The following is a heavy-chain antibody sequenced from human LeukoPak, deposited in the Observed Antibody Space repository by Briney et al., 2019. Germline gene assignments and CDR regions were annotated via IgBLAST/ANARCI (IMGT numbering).Heavy chain of an antibody. J-gene: IGHJ4*02. Sequence: KPSETLSLTCSVSGGSISSYYWSWIRQPPGKGLEWIGYIYYCGSTNYNPSLKSRVTISVDTSNNQFSLKLNSVTAADTAVYYCARASRGEQLAGLDYWGQGTLVTVSS. D-gene: IGHD6-6*01. CDR3: ARASRGEQLAGLDY. CDR1: GGSISSYY. V-gene: IGHV4-59*01. CDR2: IYYCGST.